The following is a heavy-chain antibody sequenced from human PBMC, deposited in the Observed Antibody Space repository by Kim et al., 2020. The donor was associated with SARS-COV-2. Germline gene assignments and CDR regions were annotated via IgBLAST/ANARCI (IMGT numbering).Heavy chain of an antibody. CDR1: GGSISSSSYY. V-gene: IGHV4-39*01. D-gene: IGHD6-19*01. Sequence: SETLSLTCTVSGGSISSSSYYWGWIRQPPGKGLEWIGSIYYSGSTYYNPSLKSRVTISVDTSKNQFSLKLSSVTAADTAVYYCARLGQYSSGWYAGGTVQHWGQGTLVTVSS. CDR2: IYYSGST. CDR3: ARLGQYSSGWYAGGTVQH. J-gene: IGHJ1*01.